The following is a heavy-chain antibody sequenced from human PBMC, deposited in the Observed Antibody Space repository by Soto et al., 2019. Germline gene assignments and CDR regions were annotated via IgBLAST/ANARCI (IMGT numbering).Heavy chain of an antibody. V-gene: IGHV1-69*13. J-gene: IGHJ6*01. CDR2: IIPIFGTA. D-gene: IGHD2-2*01. CDR3: ERAIVVVQDARPGSDV. Sequence: GASVXGSCKSAVRTFINDASIWWLQAAGQGLEWIGWIIPIFGTASYAQKFKGRATINADESTSTAYMEMRSMRSEETAVYYRERAIVVVQDARPGSDVWGQGPTVTVSS. CDR1: VRTFINDA.